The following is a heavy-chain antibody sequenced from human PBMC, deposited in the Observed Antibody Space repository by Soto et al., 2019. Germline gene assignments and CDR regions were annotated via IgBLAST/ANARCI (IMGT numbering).Heavy chain of an antibody. CDR2: MNPNSGNT. CDR1: GYTCTSYD. V-gene: IGHV1-8*01. CDR3: ARFRITIVRGFIRQSYYRYV. J-gene: IGHJ6*03. D-gene: IGHD3-10*01. Sequence: QVQLVQSGAEVKKPGASVKVSCKASGYTCTSYDINWVRQATGQGLEWMGWMNPNSGNTGYAQKFQSRVTMNGTTSKSTAYMELSSLRSEDTAVYYCARFRITIVRGFIRQSYYRYVWCKGTTVTVSS.